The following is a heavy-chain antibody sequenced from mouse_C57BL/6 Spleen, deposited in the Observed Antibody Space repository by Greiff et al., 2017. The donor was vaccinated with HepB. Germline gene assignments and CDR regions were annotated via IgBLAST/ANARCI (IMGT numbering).Heavy chain of an antibody. Sequence: DVMLVESGGGLVKPGGSLKLSCAASGFTFSSYAMSWVRQTPEKRLEWVATISDGGSYTYYPDNVKGRFTISRDNAKNNLYLQMSHLKSEDTAMYYCARDGYSNSFYAMDYWGQGTSVTVSS. V-gene: IGHV5-4*01. CDR3: ARDGYSNSFYAMDY. CDR2: ISDGGSYT. D-gene: IGHD2-5*01. J-gene: IGHJ4*01. CDR1: GFTFSSYA.